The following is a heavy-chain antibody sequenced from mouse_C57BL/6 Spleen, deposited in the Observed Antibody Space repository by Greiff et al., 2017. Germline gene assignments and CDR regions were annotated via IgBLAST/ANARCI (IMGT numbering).Heavy chain of an antibody. Sequence: QVQLQQPGAELVKPGASVKMSCKASGYTFTSYWITWVKQRPGQGLEWIGDIYPGSGSTNYNEKFKSKATLTVDTSSSTAYMQLSSLTSEDSAVYYCARNLRVTTGYYYAMDYWGQGTSVTVSS. CDR1: GYTFTSYW. CDR2: IYPGSGST. D-gene: IGHD2-2*01. V-gene: IGHV1-55*01. J-gene: IGHJ4*01. CDR3: ARNLRVTTGYYYAMDY.